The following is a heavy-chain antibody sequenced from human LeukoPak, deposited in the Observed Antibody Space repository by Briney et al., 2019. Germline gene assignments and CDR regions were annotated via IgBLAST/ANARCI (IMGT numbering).Heavy chain of an antibody. J-gene: IGHJ3*02. Sequence: SETLSLTCTVSGGSISSYYWSWLRQPPGKGLEGVGYIYNSGSTNYDPSLKSRVTMSIDTSKNQFSLKLSSVTAADTAVYYCASHRTREEPGPLDIWGQGTMVTVSS. CDR2: IYNSGST. D-gene: IGHD1-26*01. CDR3: ASHRTREEPGPLDI. CDR1: GGSISSYY. V-gene: IGHV4-59*01.